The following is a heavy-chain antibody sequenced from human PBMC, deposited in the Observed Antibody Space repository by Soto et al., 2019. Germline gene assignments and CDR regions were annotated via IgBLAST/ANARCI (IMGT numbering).Heavy chain of an antibody. D-gene: IGHD3-10*01. V-gene: IGHV4-61*01. CDR1: GGSVSSGSYY. J-gene: IGHJ6*02. CDR2: IYYSGST. CDR3: ERALSFGKYYYGMDV. Sequence: SETLSLTCTASGGSVSSGSYYWSWIRQPPGKGLEWIGYIYYSGSTNYNPSLKSRVTISVDTSKNQFSLKLSSVTAADTAVYYCERALSFGKYYYGMDVWGQGPKVTVSS.